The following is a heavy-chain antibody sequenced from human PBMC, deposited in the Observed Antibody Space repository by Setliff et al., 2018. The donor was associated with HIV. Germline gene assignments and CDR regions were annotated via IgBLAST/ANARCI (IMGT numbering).Heavy chain of an antibody. D-gene: IGHD2-15*01. CDR3: ARQTLGYCSGGSCDGGAFDI. V-gene: IGHV5-51*01. Sequence: LGASLKISCKGSGYSFNSYWIGWVRQMPGKGLEWMGIIYPGDSDTRYSPSFHGQVTISADKSISTAYLQWSCLKASDTAMYYCARQTLGYCSGGSCDGGAFDIWGQGTMVTVSS. J-gene: IGHJ3*02. CDR1: GYSFNSYW. CDR2: IYPGDSDT.